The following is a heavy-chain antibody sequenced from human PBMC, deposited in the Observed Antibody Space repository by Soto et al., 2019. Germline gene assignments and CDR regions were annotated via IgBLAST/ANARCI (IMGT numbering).Heavy chain of an antibody. CDR2: IWYDGSNK. Sequence: QVQLVESGGGVVQPGRSPRLSCAASGFTFSSYGMHWVRQAPGKGLEWVAVIWYDGSNKYYADSVKGRFTISRDNSKNTLYLQMNSLRAEDTAVYYCARGRLTQLWSCFDYWGQGTLVTVSS. CDR1: GFTFSSYG. CDR3: ARGRLTQLWSCFDY. V-gene: IGHV3-33*01. J-gene: IGHJ4*02. D-gene: IGHD5-18*01.